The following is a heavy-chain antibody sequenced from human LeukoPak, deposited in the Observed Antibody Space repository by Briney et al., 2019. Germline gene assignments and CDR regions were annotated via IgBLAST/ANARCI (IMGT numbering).Heavy chain of an antibody. CDR1: GFTFSSYA. Sequence: GGSLRLSCAASGFTFSSYAMGWVRQAPGKGLEWVSAISGSGGSTYYADSVKGRFTISRDNSKNTLYLQMNSLRAEDTAVYYCAKEGGDSSGYYCNSDYWGQGTLVTVSS. J-gene: IGHJ4*02. CDR3: AKEGGDSSGYYCNSDY. D-gene: IGHD3-22*01. V-gene: IGHV3-23*01. CDR2: ISGSGGST.